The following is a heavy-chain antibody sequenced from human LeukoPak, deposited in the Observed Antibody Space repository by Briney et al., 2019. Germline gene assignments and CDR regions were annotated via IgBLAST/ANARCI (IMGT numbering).Heavy chain of an antibody. CDR2: MNPNSGNT. CDR3: ARGRSPRRGSGNALYYYYMGV. J-gene: IGHJ6*03. V-gene: IGHV1-8*03. Sequence: ASVKVSCKASGYTFTSYDINWVRQATGQGLEWMGWMNPNSGNTGYAQKFQGRVTITRNTSISTAYMELSSLRSEDTAVYYCARGRSPRRGSGNALYYYYMGVWGKGTTVTVSS. CDR1: GYTFTSYD. D-gene: IGHD3-10*01.